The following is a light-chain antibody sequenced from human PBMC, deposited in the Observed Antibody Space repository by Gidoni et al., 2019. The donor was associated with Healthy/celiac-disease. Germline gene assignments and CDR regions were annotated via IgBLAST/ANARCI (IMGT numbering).Light chain of an antibody. Sequence: QSALPQPPSASGSPGQSVTISCTGTSSDVGGYNYVSWYQQHTGKAPKLMIYEVSKRPSGVPDRCSGSKAGNTASRTVSGLQAEDEADDYCSSYAGSNNFEVVFGGGTKLTV. CDR1: SSDVGGYNY. V-gene: IGLV2-8*01. CDR3: SSYAGSNNFEVV. J-gene: IGLJ2*01. CDR2: EVS.